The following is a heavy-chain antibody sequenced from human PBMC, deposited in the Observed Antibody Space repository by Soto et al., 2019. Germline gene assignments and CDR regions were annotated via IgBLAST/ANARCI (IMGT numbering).Heavy chain of an antibody. CDR2: IDYSGST. J-gene: IGHJ6*02. CDR1: GGSVTSSSYY. CDR3: ASYGREHYYGMDV. D-gene: IGHD4-17*01. Sequence: SETLSLTCTVFGGSVTSSSYYFFCIRQPPGKELELIGSIDYSGSTYYNPSLKSRLSISVDTSHNQFSLRLNSVTAADTAVYYCASYGREHYYGMDVWGQGTTVTVSS. V-gene: IGHV4-39*01.